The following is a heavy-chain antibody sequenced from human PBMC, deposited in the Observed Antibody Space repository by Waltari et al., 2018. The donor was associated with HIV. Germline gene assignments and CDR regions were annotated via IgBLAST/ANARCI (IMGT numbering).Heavy chain of an antibody. J-gene: IGHJ4*02. CDR3: TTQYSSSLFGGKKDY. D-gene: IGHD6-6*01. V-gene: IGHV3-15*01. CDR2: IKSKTGGGTT. Sequence: EVQLVESGGGLVKPGGSLSLPCAASGFTFSNAWMSWVRQAPGEGLKRVGRIKSKTGGGTTDYAAPVKGRFTISRDDSKNTLYLEMNSMKTEDTAVYYCTTQYSSSLFGGKKDYWGQGTLVTVSS. CDR1: GFTFSNAW.